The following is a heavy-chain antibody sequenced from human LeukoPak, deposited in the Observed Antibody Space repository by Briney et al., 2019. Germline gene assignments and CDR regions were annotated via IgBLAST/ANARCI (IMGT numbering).Heavy chain of an antibody. Sequence: GGSLRLSCAASGFTFSSYWMHWVRHAPGRGLVWVSRINSDGSSTSYADSVKGRFTISRDNAKNTLYLQMNSLRAEDTAVYYCARDKAYYYGFDYWGQGTLVTVSS. D-gene: IGHD3-10*01. CDR3: ARDKAYYYGFDY. V-gene: IGHV3-74*01. J-gene: IGHJ4*02. CDR2: INSDGSST. CDR1: GFTFSSYW.